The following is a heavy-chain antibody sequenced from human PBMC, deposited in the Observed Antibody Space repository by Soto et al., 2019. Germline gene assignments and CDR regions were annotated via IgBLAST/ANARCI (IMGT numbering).Heavy chain of an antibody. V-gene: IGHV4-59*01. CDR3: ARALEERPPYYFDY. D-gene: IGHD1-1*01. CDR2: IYYSGST. CDR1: GGSISSYY. Sequence: SETLSLTCTVSGGSISSYYWSWIRQPPGKGLEWIGYIYYSGSTNYNPSLKSRVTISVDTSKNQFSLKLSSVTAADTAVYYCARALEERPPYYFDYWGQGTLVTVSS. J-gene: IGHJ4*02.